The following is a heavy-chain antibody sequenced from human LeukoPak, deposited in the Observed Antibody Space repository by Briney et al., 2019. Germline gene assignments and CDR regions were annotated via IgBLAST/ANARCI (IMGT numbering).Heavy chain of an antibody. Sequence: GGSLRLSCVVSGFTFSSYSMNWVRQAPGKGLVWVSSISSSSNYIYYADSVKGRFTISRDNAKNSLYLQMNSLRAEDTAVYYCARVRSSGGVDVWGQGTTVIVFS. CDR2: ISSSSNYI. CDR1: GFTFSSYS. V-gene: IGHV3-21*01. D-gene: IGHD6-19*01. CDR3: ARVRSSGGVDV. J-gene: IGHJ6*02.